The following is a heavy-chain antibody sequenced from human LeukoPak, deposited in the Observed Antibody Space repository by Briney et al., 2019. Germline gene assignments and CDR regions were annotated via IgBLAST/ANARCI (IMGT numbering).Heavy chain of an antibody. CDR2: IKQGGVDK. J-gene: IGHJ3*02. CDR1: AFTFTNYW. D-gene: IGHD2-15*01. CDR3: ARVNLLAFDI. Sequence: GGSLRLSCAASAFTFTNYWMSWVRQAPGKGLEWVANIKQGGVDKYYVDSVKGRFTISRDNAENSLHLQMNSLRAEDTAVYYCARVNLLAFDIWGQGTVVTVSS. V-gene: IGHV3-7*01.